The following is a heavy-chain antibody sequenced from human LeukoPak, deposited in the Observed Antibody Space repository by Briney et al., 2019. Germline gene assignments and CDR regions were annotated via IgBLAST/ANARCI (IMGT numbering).Heavy chain of an antibody. D-gene: IGHD3-3*01. J-gene: IGHJ4*02. Sequence: QPGGSLRLSCAASGFTFSTYEMNWVRQAPGKGLEWVSYITGGGSTTYYADSVKGRFTVSRDNAKNSLYLQMNSLRAEDAAVYYCARVGLGSGFPFDYWGQGTLVTVSS. CDR3: ARVGLGSGFPFDY. CDR2: ITGGGSTT. V-gene: IGHV3-48*03. CDR1: GFTFSTYE.